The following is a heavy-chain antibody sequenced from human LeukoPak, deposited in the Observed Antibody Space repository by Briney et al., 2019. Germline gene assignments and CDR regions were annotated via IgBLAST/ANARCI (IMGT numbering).Heavy chain of an antibody. Sequence: GSSXKVSCKSSGATFISYAISWVRQAPGQGLEWVGRITPTLDLAFYAQKFQGRVTLTADRSTSTAYLELTGLRSDATAVYYCARPGVAARPDEFGYWGQGTLVTVSS. J-gene: IGHJ4*02. CDR2: ITPTLDLA. CDR3: ARPGVAARPDEFGY. V-gene: IGHV1-69*10. D-gene: IGHD6-6*01. CDR1: GATFISYA.